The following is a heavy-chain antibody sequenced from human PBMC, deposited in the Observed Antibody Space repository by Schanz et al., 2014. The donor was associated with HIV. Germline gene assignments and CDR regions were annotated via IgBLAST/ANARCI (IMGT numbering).Heavy chain of an antibody. CDR2: VIGSGVRT. D-gene: IGHD3-22*01. V-gene: IGHV3-23*01. CDR1: GFTFTNHA. J-gene: IGHJ6*02. CDR3: AKDANYYDTKYRGKGNYYHYYGMDV. Sequence: EVQLLESGGGLAQPGGSLTLSCAASGFTFTNHALSWVRQAPGRGLEWVSTVIGSGVRTIYADSVKGRFTISRDNSKNTLYLQVKSLRAEDTAVYYCAKDANYYDTKYRGKGNYYHYYGMDVWGQGTTVTVSS.